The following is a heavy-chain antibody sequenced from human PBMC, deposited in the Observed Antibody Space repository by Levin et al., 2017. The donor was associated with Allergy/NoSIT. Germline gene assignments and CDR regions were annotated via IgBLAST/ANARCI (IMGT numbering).Heavy chain of an antibody. V-gene: IGHV3-11*01. J-gene: IGHJ4*02. D-gene: IGHD3-10*01. Sequence: GESLKISCAASGFTFSDYYMSWIRQAPGKGLEWVSYISSSGSTIYYADSVKGRFTISRDNAKNSLYLQMNSLRAEDTAVYYCARDSVAGTYDYWGQGTLVTVSS. CDR2: ISSSGSTI. CDR3: ARDSVAGTYDY. CDR1: GFTFSDYY.